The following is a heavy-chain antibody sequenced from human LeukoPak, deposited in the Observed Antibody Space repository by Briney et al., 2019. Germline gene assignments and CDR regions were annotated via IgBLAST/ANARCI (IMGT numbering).Heavy chain of an antibody. D-gene: IGHD3-3*01. Sequence: ASVKVSCKASGYTFTSYDINWVRQATGQGLEWMGWMNPNSGNTGYAQKFQGRVTITRNTSISTAYMELSSLRSEDTAVYYCARGRRVFGVVMNDYWGQGTLVTVSS. CDR3: ARGRRVFGVVMNDY. CDR2: MNPNSGNT. CDR1: GYTFTSYD. J-gene: IGHJ4*02. V-gene: IGHV1-8*03.